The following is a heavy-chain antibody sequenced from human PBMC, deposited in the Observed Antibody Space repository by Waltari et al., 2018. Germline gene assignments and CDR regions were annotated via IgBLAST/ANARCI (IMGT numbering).Heavy chain of an antibody. D-gene: IGHD2-15*01. CDR3: ARDRGRGLYLDS. J-gene: IGHJ4*02. Sequence: QLQLQESGPGLVKPSGTLSLTCTVSGDSMTSTDGWSWVRQPPRKGLEGVGQVRGDGKTNYNPSFAGRVAVSLDTSINQFSLRVTSATAADTAVYYCARDRGRGLYLDSWGQGTLVTVSP. V-gene: IGHV4-4*02. CDR2: VRGDGKT. CDR1: GDSMTSTDG.